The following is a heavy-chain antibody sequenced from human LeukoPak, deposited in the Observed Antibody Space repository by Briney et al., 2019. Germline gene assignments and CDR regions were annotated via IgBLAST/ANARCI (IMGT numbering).Heavy chain of an antibody. CDR2: ISYDGSNK. D-gene: IGHD3-3*01. J-gene: IGHJ3*02. CDR3: ARDILEWFYRGDAFDI. V-gene: IGHV3-30*04. CDR1: GFTFSSYA. Sequence: GGSLRLSCAASGFTFSSYAMHWVRQAPGKGLEWVAVISYDGSNKYYADSVKGRFTISRDNSKNTLYLQVNSLRAEDTAVYYCARDILEWFYRGDAFDIWGQGTMVTVSS.